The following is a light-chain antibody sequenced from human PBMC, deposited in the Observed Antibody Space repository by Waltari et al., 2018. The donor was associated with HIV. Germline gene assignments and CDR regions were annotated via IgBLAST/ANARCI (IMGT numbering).Light chain of an antibody. Sequence: DIQLTQSPSFLSASVGDRVTITCRATRGISSYLAWHQQKPGKAPKLLIYAASTLQSGVPSRFSGSVSGTEFTLTISSLQPEDSATYYCQFLDSYPLFGGGTKVEVK. CDR3: QFLDSYPL. CDR2: AAS. J-gene: IGKJ4*01. V-gene: IGKV1-9*01. CDR1: RGISSY.